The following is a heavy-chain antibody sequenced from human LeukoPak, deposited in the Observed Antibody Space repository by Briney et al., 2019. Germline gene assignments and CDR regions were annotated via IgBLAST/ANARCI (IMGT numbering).Heavy chain of an antibody. CDR1: GGSFSGYY. CDR3: ARALSYCSSTSCYNNWFDP. CDR2: IYHSGST. D-gene: IGHD2-2*02. Sequence: PSETLSLTCAVYGGSFSGYYWGWIRQPPGKGLEWIGSIYHSGSTYYNPSLKSRVTISVDTSKNQFSLKLSSVTAADTAVYYCARALSYCSSTSCYNNWFDPWGQGTLVTVSS. V-gene: IGHV4-38-2*01. J-gene: IGHJ5*02.